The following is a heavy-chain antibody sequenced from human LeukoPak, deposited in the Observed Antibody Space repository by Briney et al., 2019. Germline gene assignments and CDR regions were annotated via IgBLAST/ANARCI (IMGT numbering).Heavy chain of an antibody. CDR3: AKEGYGSGSYYTLNFDY. CDR1: GFVSSTCA. J-gene: IGHJ4*02. CDR2: ISGTGGST. V-gene: IGHV3-23*01. D-gene: IGHD3-10*01. Sequence: GGSLRLSCAASGFVSSTCAMSWVRQAPGKGLEWVSSISGTGGSTNYADSVKGRFTISRDNSKSTLYLQMNSLRAEDTAVYYCAKEGYGSGSYYTLNFDYWGPGTLVTASS.